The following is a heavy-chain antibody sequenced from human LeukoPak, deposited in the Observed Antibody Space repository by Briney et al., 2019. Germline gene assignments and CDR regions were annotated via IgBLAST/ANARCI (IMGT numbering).Heavy chain of an antibody. CDR3: TSVGGSYYDFDY. D-gene: IGHD1-26*01. V-gene: IGHV3-73*01. CDR1: GFTFSGSA. CDR2: IRSKANSYAT. J-gene: IGHJ4*02. Sequence: GGSLRLSCAASGFTFSGSAMHWVRQASGKGLEWVGRIRSKANSYATAYDASVKGRFTISRDDSKNTAYLQMNSLKTEDTAVYYCTSVGGSYYDFDYWGQGTLVTVSS.